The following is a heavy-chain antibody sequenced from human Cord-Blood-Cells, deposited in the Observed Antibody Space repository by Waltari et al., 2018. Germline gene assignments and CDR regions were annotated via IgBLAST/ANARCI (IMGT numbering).Heavy chain of an antibody. J-gene: IGHJ4*02. D-gene: IGHD6-13*01. CDR1: GGSFSGYY. CDR3: ARGVAAAGSPYFDY. Sequence: QVQLQQWGAGLLKPSETLSLTCAVYGGSFSGYYWRWLRQPPGKGLEWIGEINHSGSTNYNPSLKSRVTISVDTSKNQFSLKLSSVTAADTAVYYCARGVAAAGSPYFDYWGQGTLVTVSS. CDR2: INHSGST. V-gene: IGHV4-34*01.